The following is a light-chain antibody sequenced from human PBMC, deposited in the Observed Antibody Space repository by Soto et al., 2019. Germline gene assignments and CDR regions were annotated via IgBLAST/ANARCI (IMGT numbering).Light chain of an antibody. CDR2: EVI. CDR1: ISDVGSYNY. CDR3: SSYTSSSTV. V-gene: IGLV2-14*01. J-gene: IGLJ1*01. Sequence: QSALTQPASVSGSPGQSITISCTGTISDVGSYNYVSWYQQHPGKAPTLMIYEVITRPSGVSSRFSGSKSGNTASLTISGLQAEDEADYYCSSYTSSSTVFGTGTKVTVL.